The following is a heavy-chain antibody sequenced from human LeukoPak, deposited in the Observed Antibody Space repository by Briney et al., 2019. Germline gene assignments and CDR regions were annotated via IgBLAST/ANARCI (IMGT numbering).Heavy chain of an antibody. CDR1: GGSISSYY. J-gene: IGHJ5*02. Sequence: PSETLSLTCTVSGGSISSYYWSWIRQPPGKGLEWIGYIYTSGSTNYNPSLKSRVTISVDTSKNQFSLKLSSVTAADTAVYYCARPYYYDSRIDPWGQGTLVTVSS. V-gene: IGHV4-4*09. CDR3: ARPYYYDSRIDP. CDR2: IYTSGST. D-gene: IGHD3-22*01.